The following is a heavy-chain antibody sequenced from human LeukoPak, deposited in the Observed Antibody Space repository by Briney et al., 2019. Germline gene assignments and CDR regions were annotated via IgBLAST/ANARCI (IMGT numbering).Heavy chain of an antibody. D-gene: IGHD3-3*01. CDR3: ARDRAWNYFDY. CDR2: ISNDGSRK. Sequence: GGSRRLSCAASGFTFSSYGMNWVRQAPGKGLEWVAIISNDGSRKYYAHSVEGRFTISRDNSKNTLYLQVDSLRAEDTAVYYCARDRAWNYFDYWGQGTLVTVSS. CDR1: GFTFSSYG. J-gene: IGHJ4*02. V-gene: IGHV3-30*03.